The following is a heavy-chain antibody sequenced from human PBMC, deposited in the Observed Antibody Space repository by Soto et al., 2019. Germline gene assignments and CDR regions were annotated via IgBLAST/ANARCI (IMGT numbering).Heavy chain of an antibody. CDR3: ASIALITGTTGFDY. CDR1: GGSISSSSYY. Sequence: LSLTCTVSGGSISSSSYYWGWIRQPPGKGLEWIGSIYYSGSTYYNPSLESRVTISVDTSKNQFSLKLSSVTAADTAVYYCASIALITGTTGFDYWGQGTLVTVSS. J-gene: IGHJ4*02. CDR2: IYYSGST. V-gene: IGHV4-39*01. D-gene: IGHD1-7*01.